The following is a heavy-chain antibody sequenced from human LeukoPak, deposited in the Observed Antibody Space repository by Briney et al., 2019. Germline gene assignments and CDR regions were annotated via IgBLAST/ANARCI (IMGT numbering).Heavy chain of an antibody. CDR1: GFTFSSYS. Sequence: GGSLRLSCAASGFTFSSYSMKWVRQAPGKGLEWVSYISSSSSTIYYADSVKGRFTISRDNAKNSLYLQMNSLRAEDTAVYYCAREVRETKLDYWGQGTLVTVSS. V-gene: IGHV3-48*04. J-gene: IGHJ4*02. CDR3: AREVRETKLDY. D-gene: IGHD5-24*01. CDR2: ISSSSSTI.